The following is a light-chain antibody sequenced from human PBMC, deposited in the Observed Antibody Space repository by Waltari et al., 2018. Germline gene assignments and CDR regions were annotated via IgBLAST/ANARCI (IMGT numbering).Light chain of an antibody. V-gene: IGKV1-9*01. J-gene: IGKJ2*01. CDR1: QDIGSS. CDR3: QQGRSYPYT. CDR2: YSN. Sequence: DIQMSQSPSSLSASVGGRVTISCRASQDIGSSLNWYHHKPGQAPKLMIYYSNTLSTGVPSRFSGSGSGTDFTLTISNLQPEDFATYYCQQGRSYPYTFGQGT.